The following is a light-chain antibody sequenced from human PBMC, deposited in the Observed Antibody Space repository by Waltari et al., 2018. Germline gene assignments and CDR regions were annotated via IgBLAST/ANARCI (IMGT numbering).Light chain of an antibody. CDR3: QVWDSTTDHAM. CDR2: VYS. J-gene: IGLJ3*02. CDR1: DIGRKN. V-gene: IGLV3-21*03. Sequence: SYVVTQPPSVSLAPGKTATITCGGDDIGRKNVCWYQQRPGQAPVLVVYVYSDRHSGVPERVSGANSGDTVTLTISRVEVGDEADFYWQVWDSTTDHAMFGGGTKLTVL.